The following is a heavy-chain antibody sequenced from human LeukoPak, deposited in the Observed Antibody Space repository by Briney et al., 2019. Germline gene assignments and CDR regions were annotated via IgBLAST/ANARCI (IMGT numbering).Heavy chain of an antibody. CDR1: GFTFSSYA. CDR2: ISYDGSNK. Sequence: GRSLRLSCAASGFTFSSYAMHWVRQAPGKGLEWVAVISYDGSNKYYADSVKGRFTISRDNSKNTLYLQMNSLRAEDTAVYYCARLRYSGSSEPYFAYWGQGTLVTVSS. D-gene: IGHD1-26*01. CDR3: ARLRYSGSSEPYFAY. V-gene: IGHV3-30*04. J-gene: IGHJ4*02.